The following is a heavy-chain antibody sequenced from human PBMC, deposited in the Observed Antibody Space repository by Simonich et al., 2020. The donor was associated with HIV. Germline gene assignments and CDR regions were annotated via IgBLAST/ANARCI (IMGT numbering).Heavy chain of an antibody. CDR1: GGSFSGYY. CDR3: ARRHPTTVTTPYFDY. D-gene: IGHD4-17*01. V-gene: IGHV4-34*01. J-gene: IGHJ4*02. Sequence: QVQLQQWGAGLLKPSETMSLTCAVYGGSFSGYYWSWNRQPPGKGLEWSGEINHSGSTNYNPSLKSRVTISVDTSKNQFSLKLSSVTAADTAVYYCARRHPTTVTTPYFDYWGQGTLVTVSS. CDR2: INHSGST.